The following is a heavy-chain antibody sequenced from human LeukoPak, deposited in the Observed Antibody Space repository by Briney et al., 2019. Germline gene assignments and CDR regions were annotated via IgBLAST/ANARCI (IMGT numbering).Heavy chain of an antibody. CDR1: GGSISSYY. J-gene: IGHJ4*02. V-gene: IGHV4-59*01. CDR2: IYYSGST. Sequence: SETLSLTCTVSGGSISSYYWSWIRQPPGKGLEWIGYIYYSGSTNYNPSLKSRVSISVDTSKNQFSLKLSSVTAADTAVYYCARERNYYDSSGYYRYFDYWGQGTLVTVSS. CDR3: ARERNYYDSSGYYRYFDY. D-gene: IGHD3-22*01.